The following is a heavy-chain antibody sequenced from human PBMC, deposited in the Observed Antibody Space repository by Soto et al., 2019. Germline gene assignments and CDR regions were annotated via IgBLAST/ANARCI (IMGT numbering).Heavy chain of an antibody. V-gene: IGHV1-18*01. CDR1: DYTFTNFG. Sequence: QVQLVQSGAEVKKPGASVKVSCKASDYTFTNFGISWVRQAPGQGLEWMGWISAYNGNTNYAQNFQGRVTMTTDTSTYTAYMELRSLRCDDTAVYYCASGGTPFDYWGQGTLVTVSS. CDR3: ASGGTPFDY. J-gene: IGHJ4*02. D-gene: IGHD3-16*01. CDR2: ISAYNGNT.